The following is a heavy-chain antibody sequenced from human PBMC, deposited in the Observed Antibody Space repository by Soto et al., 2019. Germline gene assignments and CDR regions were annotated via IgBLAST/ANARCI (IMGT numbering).Heavy chain of an antibody. V-gene: IGHV3-30-3*01. D-gene: IGHD6-6*01. CDR3: ARARRIAARSPYYYYYGMDV. Sequence: QVQLVESGGGVVQPGRSLRLSCAASGFTFSSYAMHWVRQAPGKGLEWVAVISYDGSNKYYADSVKGRFTISRDNSQNTLYLQMNSLRAEDTAVYYCARARRIAARSPYYYYYGMDVWGQGTTVTVSS. J-gene: IGHJ6*02. CDR1: GFTFSSYA. CDR2: ISYDGSNK.